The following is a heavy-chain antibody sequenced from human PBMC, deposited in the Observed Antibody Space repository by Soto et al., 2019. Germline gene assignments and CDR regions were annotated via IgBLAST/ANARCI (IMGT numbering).Heavy chain of an antibody. Sequence: GGSLRLSCAASGFTFSSYGMHWVRQAPGKGLEWVAVIWYDGSNKYYVDSVKGRFTISRDNSKNTLYLQMNSLRAEDTAVYYCARDGEMATHYFDYWGQGTLVTVSS. CDR1: GFTFSSYG. J-gene: IGHJ4*02. D-gene: IGHD5-12*01. CDR3: ARDGEMATHYFDY. CDR2: IWYDGSNK. V-gene: IGHV3-33*01.